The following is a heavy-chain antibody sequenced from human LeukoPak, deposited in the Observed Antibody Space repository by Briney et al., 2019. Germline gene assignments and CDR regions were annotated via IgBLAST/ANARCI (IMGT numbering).Heavy chain of an antibody. CDR1: GFTFSSYW. D-gene: IGHD2-21*01. CDR3: WRPAYWGCGLFSGLNPFCH. V-gene: IGHV3-7*01. CDR2: VRQDGSEK. J-gene: IGHJ4*02. Sequence: GGSLRLSCAASGFTFSSYWMSWVRQAPGQGLEWVANVRQDGSEKYYVDSVKGRFTISRGNAKNSLYLQMNSLRAEDTAVYYCWRPAYWGCGLFSGLNPFCHWGQGGLGTVFS.